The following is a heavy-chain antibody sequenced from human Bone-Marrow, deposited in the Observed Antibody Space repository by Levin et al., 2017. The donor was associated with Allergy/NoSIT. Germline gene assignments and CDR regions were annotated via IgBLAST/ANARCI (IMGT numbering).Heavy chain of an antibody. Sequence: GESLKISCKASGYTFTSYAMNWVRQAPGQGLEWMGWINTNTGNPTYAQGFTGRFVFSLDTSVSTAYLQISSLKAEDTAVYYCARDFMGAGGGWKRSRGMDVWGQGTTVTVSS. D-gene: IGHD3-16*01. CDR2: INTNTGNP. CDR3: ARDFMGAGGGWKRSRGMDV. CDR1: GYTFTSYA. J-gene: IGHJ6*02. V-gene: IGHV7-4-1*02.